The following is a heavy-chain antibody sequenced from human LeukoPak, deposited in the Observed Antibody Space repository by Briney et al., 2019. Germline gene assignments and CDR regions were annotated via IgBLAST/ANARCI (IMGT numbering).Heavy chain of an antibody. J-gene: IGHJ5*02. Sequence: KPGGSLRLSCAASGFTFSDYYMSWIRQAPGKGLEWVSYISSSSSYTNYADSVKGRFTISRDNAKNSLYLQMNGLRAEDTAVYYCARDQGPRNWFDPWGQGTLVTASS. CDR2: ISSSSSYT. V-gene: IGHV3-11*06. CDR3: ARDQGPRNWFDP. CDR1: GFTFSDYY.